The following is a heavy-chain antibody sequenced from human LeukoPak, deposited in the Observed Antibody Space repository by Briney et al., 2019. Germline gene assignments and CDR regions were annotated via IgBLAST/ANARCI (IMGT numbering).Heavy chain of an antibody. CDR2: IRSKANDHAT. CDR1: GFTFSGSA. CDR3: TRRLMTTVNDY. Sequence: GGSLKLSCAASGFTFSGSAMHWVRQSPGKGLEWVGRIRSKANDHATAYAASVRGRFTISRDDSKNTAYLQMNSLKTEDTAVYYCTRRLMTTVNDYWGQGTLVTVSS. J-gene: IGHJ4*02. V-gene: IGHV3-73*01. D-gene: IGHD4-17*01.